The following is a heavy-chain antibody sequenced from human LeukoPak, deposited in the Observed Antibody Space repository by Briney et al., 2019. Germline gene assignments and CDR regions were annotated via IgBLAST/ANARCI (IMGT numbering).Heavy chain of an antibody. D-gene: IGHD3-16*01. CDR2: IIPIFGTA. J-gene: IGHJ4*02. CDR1: GGTFSSYA. V-gene: IGHV1-69*05. CDR3: ARSNDYDYVWGSYRDYFDY. Sequence: GSSVKVSCKASGGTFSSYAISWVRQAPGQGLEWMGRIIPIFGTANYAQKFQGRVTITTDESTSTAYMELSSLRSEDTAVYYCARSNDYDYVWGSYRDYFDYWGQGTLVTVSS.